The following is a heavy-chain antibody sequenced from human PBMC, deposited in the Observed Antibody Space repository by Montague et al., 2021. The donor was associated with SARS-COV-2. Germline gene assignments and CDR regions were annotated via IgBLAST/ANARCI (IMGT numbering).Heavy chain of an antibody. CDR1: GFSLTTPGVS. Sequence: PALVKPXQTLTLTCSFSGFSLTTPGVSVGWIRQPPGRALEWLALXDWTHDQYYSRSLGTRLTISPGTSKSQVVLTLTNVDTVDTATYYCARNRLSVFDFWGQGTLVTVSS. CDR2: XDWTHDQ. J-gene: IGHJ4*02. V-gene: IGHV2-70*01. D-gene: IGHD2/OR15-2a*01. CDR3: ARNRLSVFDF.